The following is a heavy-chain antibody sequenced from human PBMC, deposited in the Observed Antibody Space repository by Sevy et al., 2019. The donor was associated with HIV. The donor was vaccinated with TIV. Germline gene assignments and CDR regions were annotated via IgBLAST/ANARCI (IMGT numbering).Heavy chain of an antibody. CDR2: ISAYNGNT. J-gene: IGHJ4*02. CDR1: GYTFTSYG. Sequence: ASVKVSCKASGYTFTSYGISWVRQAPGQGLEWMGWISAYNGNTNYAQKLQGRVTMTTDTSTSTAYMELRSLRSDDTAVYYCARDYYYDSSGYEYFDYWGQGTLVIVSS. V-gene: IGHV1-18*04. CDR3: ARDYYYDSSGYEYFDY. D-gene: IGHD3-22*01.